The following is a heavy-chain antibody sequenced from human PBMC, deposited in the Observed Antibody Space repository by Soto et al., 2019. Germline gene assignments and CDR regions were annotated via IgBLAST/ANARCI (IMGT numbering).Heavy chain of an antibody. CDR2: FDPEDGET. V-gene: IGHV1-24*01. CDR3: ATSSIAARLGSGYYYGMDV. J-gene: IGHJ6*02. Sequence: QVQLVQSGAEVKKPGASVKVSCKVSGYTLTELSMHWVRQAPGKGLEWMGGFDPEDGETIYAQKFQGRVTMTEDTFTDTAYMELSSLRSEDTAVYYCATSSIAARLGSGYYYGMDVWGQGTTVTVSS. CDR1: GYTLTELS. D-gene: IGHD6-6*01.